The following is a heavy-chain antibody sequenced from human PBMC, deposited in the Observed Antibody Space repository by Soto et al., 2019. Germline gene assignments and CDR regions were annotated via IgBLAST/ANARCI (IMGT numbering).Heavy chain of an antibody. J-gene: IGHJ5*02. V-gene: IGHV5-51*01. CDR1: GYRFGGHW. D-gene: IGHD1-1*01. CDR3: ATALEMSTICLNH. Sequence: GESLKISCEGSGYRFGGHWIGWVRQMPGKGLEWMGIIYPGDSDTRYSPSFQGRVTISVDKSISTAYLQWSSLEASDTAMYYCATALEMSTICLNHWGQGTLVTVSS. CDR2: IYPGDSDT.